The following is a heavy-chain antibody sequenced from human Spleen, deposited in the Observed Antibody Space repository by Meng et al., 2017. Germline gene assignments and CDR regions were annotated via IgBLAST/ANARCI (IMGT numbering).Heavy chain of an antibody. CDR2: INHSGST. D-gene: IGHD3-3*01. V-gene: IGHV4-34*01. CDR1: VMSFSDYD. J-gene: IGHJ5*02. CDR3: ARGIRFLEWLGWFDP. Sequence: QHCGAGLVKYSAHLSLTFVVSVMSFSDYDWSWIRQPPGKGLGWIGEINHSGSTNYNPSLESRAPISVDTSQNNLSLKLSSVTAADSAVYYCARGIRFLEWLGWFDPWGQGTLVTVSS.